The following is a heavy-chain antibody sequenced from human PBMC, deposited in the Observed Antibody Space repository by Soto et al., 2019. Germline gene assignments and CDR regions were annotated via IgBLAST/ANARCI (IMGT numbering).Heavy chain of an antibody. CDR1: GHTLTEFS. D-gene: IGHD3-10*01. J-gene: IGHJ5*01. CDR2: FDPEGGEA. V-gene: IGHV1-24*01. CDR3: TRAYGAETFDF. Sequence: ASVKVSCKISGHTLTEFSIHWVRQAPGKGLEWMGGFDPEGGEAIYAQKWHGRVTVTEDTVTDTAYMELSGLKSDDTAVYYCTRAYGAETFDFWGQGTRVTVSS.